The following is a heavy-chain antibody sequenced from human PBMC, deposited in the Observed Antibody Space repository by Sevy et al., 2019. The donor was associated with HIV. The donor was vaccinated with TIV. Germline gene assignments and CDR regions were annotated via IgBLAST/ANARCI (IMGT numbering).Heavy chain of an antibody. J-gene: IGHJ6*02. CDR1: GFTFSNYA. CDR2: ISGSGGTT. CDR3: WRVLARCAALAGTAWGMDV. D-gene: IGHD1-7*01. V-gene: IGHV3-23*01. Sequence: GGSLRLSCAASGFTFSNYAMNWVRQAPGKGLEWVSSISGSGGTTYYADSVEGRFTISRDKSKNTLYMQMDSLTAEDTAVADCWRVLARCAALAGTAWGMDVWGQGTTVTVSS.